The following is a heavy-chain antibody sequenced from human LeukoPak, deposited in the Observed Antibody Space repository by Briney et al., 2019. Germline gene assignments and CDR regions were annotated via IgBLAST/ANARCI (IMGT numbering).Heavy chain of an antibody. Sequence: GGSLRLSCAASGFTFSSYNMNWVRQAPGKGLEWVSYISTSSNTIHYADSVKGRFTISRGNAKNSLYLQMNDLRAEDTAVYYCARVGSYGMDVWGQGTTVTVSS. V-gene: IGHV3-48*01. CDR2: ISTSSNTI. CDR3: ARVGSYGMDV. J-gene: IGHJ6*02. D-gene: IGHD3-10*01. CDR1: GFTFSSYN.